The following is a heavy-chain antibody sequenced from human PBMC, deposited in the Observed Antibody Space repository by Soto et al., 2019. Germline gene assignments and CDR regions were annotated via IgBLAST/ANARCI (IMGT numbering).Heavy chain of an antibody. V-gene: IGHV2-26*01. CDR3: ARILSSGWYLDY. D-gene: IGHD6-19*01. Sequence: QVTLKESGPVLVKPTETLTLTCTVSGFSLSNARMGVSWIRQPPGKALEWLAHIFSNDEKSSSTSLKSRLTISKDTSKSQVVLTMTNMDSVDTATYYCARILSSGWYLDYWGQGTLVTVS. J-gene: IGHJ4*02. CDR1: GFSLSNARMG. CDR2: IFSNDEK.